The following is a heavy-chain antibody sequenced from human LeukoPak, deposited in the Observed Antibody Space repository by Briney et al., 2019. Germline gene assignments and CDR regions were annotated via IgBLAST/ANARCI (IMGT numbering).Heavy chain of an antibody. Sequence: SETLSLTCTVSGVSIANTFYYWHWLRQPAGKGLEWIGRIYTTGSTDYHPSLKSRVTISLDTARNQFSLKLSSVTAAATAVYYCARRQDGHDYWGQGTLVTVSS. CDR2: IYTTGST. J-gene: IGHJ4*02. CDR1: GVSIANTFYY. V-gene: IGHV4-61*02. CDR3: ARRQDGHDY.